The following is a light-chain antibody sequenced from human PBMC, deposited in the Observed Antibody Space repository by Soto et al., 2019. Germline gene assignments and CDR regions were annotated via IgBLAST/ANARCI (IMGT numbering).Light chain of an antibody. CDR1: QSFNSIY. V-gene: IGKV3-20*01. J-gene: IGKJ1*01. Sequence: EIVVTQSPGTLSLSPGERATLSCRASQSFNSIYLAWYQQKPGQAPRLLIYGASSRATGIPDRFSGSGSGKEFTFTISRLEPEDFAVYYCHQYDSWTFGQGTKV. CDR3: HQYDSWT. CDR2: GAS.